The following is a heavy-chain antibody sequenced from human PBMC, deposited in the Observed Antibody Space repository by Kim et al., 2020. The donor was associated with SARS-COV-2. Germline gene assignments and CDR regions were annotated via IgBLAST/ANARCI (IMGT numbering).Heavy chain of an antibody. CDR2: IYHSGST. D-gene: IGHD6-13*01. V-gene: IGHV4-59*01. CDR3: ARDKGGSSWTLSDY. J-gene: IGHJ4*02. CDR1: GGSIIDYY. Sequence: SETLSLTCTVSGGSIIDYYWNWIRQPPGKGLEWIGHIYHSGSTIYNPSLKSRVTISVDTSKNQFSLRVNSVTAADTAVYYCARDKGGSSWTLSDYWGRGTLVTVSS.